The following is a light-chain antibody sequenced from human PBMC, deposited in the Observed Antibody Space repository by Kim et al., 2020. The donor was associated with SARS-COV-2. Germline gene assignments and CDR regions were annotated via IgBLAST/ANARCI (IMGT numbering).Light chain of an antibody. CDR2: DVS. Sequence: QSITIDCTGTSSDVGGYNYVSWYQQHPGKAPKLMIYDVSKRPSGVSNRFSGSKSGNTASLTISGLQAEDEADYYCSSYTSSSTPWVFGGGTQLTVL. J-gene: IGLJ3*02. CDR3: SSYTSSSTPWV. CDR1: SSDVGGYNY. V-gene: IGLV2-14*04.